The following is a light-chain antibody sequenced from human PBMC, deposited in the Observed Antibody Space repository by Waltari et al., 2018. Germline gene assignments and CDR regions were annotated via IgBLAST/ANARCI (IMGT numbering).Light chain of an antibody. Sequence: QSVLTQPPSASATPGQSVPISCSGSSSNLGLNYVYWYQPFPGPAPTLLIYRNNQRPSGVPDRFSGSKSGTSASLAISGLRSEDEADYYCAVWDDSLRGGVFGGGTKLTVL. CDR2: RNN. V-gene: IGLV1-47*01. CDR3: AVWDDSLRGGV. CDR1: SSNLGLNY. J-gene: IGLJ3*02.